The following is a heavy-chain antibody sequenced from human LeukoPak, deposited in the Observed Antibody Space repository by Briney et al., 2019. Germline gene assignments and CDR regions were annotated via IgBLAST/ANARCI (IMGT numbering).Heavy chain of an antibody. V-gene: IGHV4-34*01. J-gene: IGHJ6*04. D-gene: IGHD3-10*01. CDR3: ARGRVTMVRGVSNYHYYYGMDV. CDR2: IKHSGST. Sequence: SETLSLTCAVYGGSFSGYYWSWIRQPPGKGLEWIGEIKHSGSTNYNPSLKSRVTISVDTSKNQFSLKLSSVTAADTAVYYCARGRVTMVRGVSNYHYYYGMDVWGKGTTVTVSS. CDR1: GGSFSGYY.